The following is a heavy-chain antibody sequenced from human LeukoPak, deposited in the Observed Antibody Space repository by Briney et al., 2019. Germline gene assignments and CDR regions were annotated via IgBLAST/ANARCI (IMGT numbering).Heavy chain of an antibody. CDR3: AREGYDYGDPYYFDY. D-gene: IGHD4-17*01. CDR2: IYTSGST. V-gene: IGHV4-61*02. Sequence: SQTLSLTCTVSGGSISSGSYYWSWIRQPAGKGLEWIGRIYTSGSTNYNPSLKSRVTISVDTSKNQFSLKLSSVTAADTAVYYCAREGYDYGDPYYFDYWGQGTLVTVSS. J-gene: IGHJ4*02. CDR1: GGSISSGSYY.